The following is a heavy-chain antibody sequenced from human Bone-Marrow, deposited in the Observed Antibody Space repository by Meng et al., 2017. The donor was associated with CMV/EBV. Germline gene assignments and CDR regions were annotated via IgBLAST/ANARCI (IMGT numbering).Heavy chain of an antibody. Sequence: LRLSCTVSGDSISSDAYYWTWIRQPPGKGLEWIGYIYYTGSTYYNPFLRSRVIMSVDTSKNQFSLTLRSVTPADTAVYYCVREDDNSAHFDRWGQGKLVTVSS. CDR3: VREDDNSAHFDR. CDR1: GDSISSDAYY. J-gene: IGHJ4*02. V-gene: IGHV4-30-4*08. CDR2: IYYTGST. D-gene: IGHD3-22*01.